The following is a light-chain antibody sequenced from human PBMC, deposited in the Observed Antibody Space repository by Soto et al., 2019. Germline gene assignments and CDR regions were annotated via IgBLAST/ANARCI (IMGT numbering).Light chain of an antibody. CDR3: QQYDRYSLS. CDR2: KAS. Sequence: DIQMTQSPSTLSASVGDRVTITCRASQSIRSWLAWYQHKPGKAPKLLIYKASTLDSGVPSRFRGSGSGTDFTLTISSLQPDDFATYYCQQYDRYSLSFGPGTKVEIK. J-gene: IGKJ3*01. CDR1: QSIRSW. V-gene: IGKV1-5*03.